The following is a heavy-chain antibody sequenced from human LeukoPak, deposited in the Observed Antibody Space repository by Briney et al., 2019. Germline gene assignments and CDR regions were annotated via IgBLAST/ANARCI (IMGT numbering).Heavy chain of an antibody. CDR2: IYYSGST. Sequence: SETLSLTCTVSVGSISSSSYYWGWIRQPPGKGLEWIGCIYYSGSTYYNPSLKSRVTISVDTSKNQLSLKLISVTGADTAVFYCARQWESTDLYYYLGMHVWGQGTTVTVSS. J-gene: IGHJ6*02. CDR1: VGSISSSSYY. CDR3: ARQWESTDLYYYLGMHV. D-gene: IGHD1-26*01. V-gene: IGHV4-39*01.